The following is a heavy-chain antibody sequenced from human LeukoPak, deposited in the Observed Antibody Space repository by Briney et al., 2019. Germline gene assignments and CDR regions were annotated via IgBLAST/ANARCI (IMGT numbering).Heavy chain of an antibody. J-gene: IGHJ5*02. CDR2: INHSGST. CDR3: APRGDIEHSYGYGKWFDP. CDR1: GGSFSGYY. V-gene: IGHV4-34*01. D-gene: IGHD5-18*01. Sequence: PSETLSLTYAVYGGSFSGYYWSWIRQPPGKGLEWIGEINHSGSTNYNASLKSRVTISVDTSKNQFSLRLSSVTAADTAVYYCAPRGDIEHSYGYGKWFDPWGQGTRVTVSS.